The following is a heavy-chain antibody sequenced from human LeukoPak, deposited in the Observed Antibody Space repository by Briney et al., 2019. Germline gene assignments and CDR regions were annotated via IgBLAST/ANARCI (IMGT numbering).Heavy chain of an antibody. Sequence: GASVKVFCKASGGTFSSYAISWVRQAPGQGLEWMGGIIPIFGTANYAQKFQGRVTITTDESTSTAYMELSSLRSEDTAVYYCARDPVITMVRGVMGDPDNWFDPWGQGTLVTVSS. D-gene: IGHD3-10*01. CDR3: ARDPVITMVRGVMGDPDNWFDP. CDR1: GGTFSSYA. V-gene: IGHV1-69*05. J-gene: IGHJ5*02. CDR2: IIPIFGTA.